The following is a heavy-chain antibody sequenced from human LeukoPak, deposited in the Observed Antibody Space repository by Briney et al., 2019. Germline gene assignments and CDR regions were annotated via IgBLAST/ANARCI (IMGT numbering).Heavy chain of an antibody. CDR3: ARDAWLGDAPMVNPYCFDY. V-gene: IGHV4-4*02. Sequence: SETLSLTCGVSGGSITNTNYWTWVRQPPGKGLEWIGEVNLQGSTNYNPSLMGRVAISVDTSENHISLQLTSVTAADTAVYYCARDAWLGDAPMVNPYCFDYWGQGTLVTVSS. CDR2: VNLQGST. CDR1: GGSITNTNY. D-gene: IGHD5-18*01. J-gene: IGHJ4*02.